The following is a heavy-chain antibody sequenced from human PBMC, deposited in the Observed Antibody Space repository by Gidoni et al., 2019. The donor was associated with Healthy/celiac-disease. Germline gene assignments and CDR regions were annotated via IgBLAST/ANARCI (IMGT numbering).Heavy chain of an antibody. D-gene: IGHD1-26*01. J-gene: IGHJ4*02. CDR1: GFTFSSYA. V-gene: IGHV3-23*01. Sequence: EVQLLESGGGLVQPGGSLRLSCAASGFTFSSYAMSWVRQAPGKGREWVSGISGSGGSTYYADSVKGRFTISRDNSKNTLYLQMNSLRAEDTAVYYCAKGEWELLPAWPARVIYFDYWGQGTLVTVSS. CDR3: AKGEWELLPAWPARVIYFDY. CDR2: ISGSGGST.